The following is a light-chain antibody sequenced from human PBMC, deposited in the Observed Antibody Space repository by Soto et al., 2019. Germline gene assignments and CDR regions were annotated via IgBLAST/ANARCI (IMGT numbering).Light chain of an antibody. CDR3: SSYTTSSSYV. CDR1: SGDVGGYIY. Sequence: QSALAQPASVSGSPGQSITISCTGTSGDVGGYIYVSWYQQHPGKASKLMIYDVTSRPSGVSYRFSGSKSGNTASLTISGLQAEDEADYYCSSYTTSSSYVFGTGTKVTVL. V-gene: IGLV2-14*01. CDR2: DVT. J-gene: IGLJ1*01.